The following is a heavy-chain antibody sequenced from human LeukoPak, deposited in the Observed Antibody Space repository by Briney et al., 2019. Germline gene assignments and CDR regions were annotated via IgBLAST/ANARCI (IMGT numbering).Heavy chain of an antibody. CDR3: ARENLDYGVNDY. J-gene: IGHJ4*02. D-gene: IGHD4-17*01. CDR2: ISSSSSYI. V-gene: IGHV3-21*01. CDR1: GFTFSSYS. Sequence: GGSLRLSCAASGFTFSSYSMNWVRQAPGKGLEWVSSISSSSSYIYYADSVKGRFTISRDNAKNSLYLQMNSLRAEDTAVYYCARENLDYGVNDYWGQGTLVTVSS.